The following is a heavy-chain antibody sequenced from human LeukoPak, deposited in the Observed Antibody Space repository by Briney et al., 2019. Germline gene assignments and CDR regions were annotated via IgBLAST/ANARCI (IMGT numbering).Heavy chain of an antibody. Sequence: PGRSLRLSCAASGFTFSSYGMHWVRQAPGKGLEWVAVISYDGSNKYYADSVKGRFTISRDNSKNTLYLQMNSLRAEDTAVYYCTRVAQSGPTGWFDPWGQGTLVTVSS. CDR2: ISYDGSNK. D-gene: IGHD1-1*01. CDR1: GFTFSSYG. CDR3: TRVAQSGPTGWFDP. V-gene: IGHV3-30*03. J-gene: IGHJ5*02.